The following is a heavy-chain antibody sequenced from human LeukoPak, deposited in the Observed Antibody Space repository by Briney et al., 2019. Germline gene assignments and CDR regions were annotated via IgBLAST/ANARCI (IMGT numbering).Heavy chain of an antibody. CDR1: GYSFTTYW. D-gene: IGHD4-23*01. J-gene: IGHJ4*02. CDR3: ARHHVGGNSKLFDY. CDR2: IYPGDSDT. Sequence: GESLKISCKGSGYSFTTYWIVWVRQMPGKGPEWMGVIYPGDSDTRYSPSFQGHVTISADKSISTAYLQWSSLKASDTAMYYCARHHVGGNSKLFDYWGQGTLVTVSS. V-gene: IGHV5-51*01.